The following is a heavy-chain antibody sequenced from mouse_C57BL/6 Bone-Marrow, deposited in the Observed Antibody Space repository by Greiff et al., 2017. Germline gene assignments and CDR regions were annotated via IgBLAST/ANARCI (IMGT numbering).Heavy chain of an antibody. J-gene: IGHJ2*01. CDR2: IDPENGDT. V-gene: IGHV14-4*01. CDR1: GFNIKDDY. Sequence: EVQLQQSGAELVRPGASVKLSCTASGFNIKDDYMHWVKQRPEQGLEWIGWIDPENGDTEYASKFQGKATITADTSSNTAYLQLSSLSSEDTAVYYCTRILLRFDDWGPGTTLTVSS. CDR3: TRILLRFDD. D-gene: IGHD1-1*01.